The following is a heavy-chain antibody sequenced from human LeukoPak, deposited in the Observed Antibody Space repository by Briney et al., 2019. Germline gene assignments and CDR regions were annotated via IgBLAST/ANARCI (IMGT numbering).Heavy chain of an antibody. J-gene: IGHJ3*02. Sequence: PGGSLRLSCAAASGFLFTNNWMTWVRQAPGKGLEWVANIKEDGSEKYYVDSVKGRFTISRDSAKDSVYLQMNSLRVEDTAVYYCARGRAIDIWGRGTMVTVSS. CDR1: GFLFTNNW. CDR3: ARGRAIDI. V-gene: IGHV3-7*04. CDR2: IKEDGSEK.